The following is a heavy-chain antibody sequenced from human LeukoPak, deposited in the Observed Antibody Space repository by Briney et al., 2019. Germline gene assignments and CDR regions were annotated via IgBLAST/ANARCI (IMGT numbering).Heavy chain of an antibody. CDR2: INHSGST. Sequence: PSETLSLTCTVYGVSFSGYYWSWIRQPPGKGLEWIGEINHSGSTNYNPSLKSRVTISVDTSKNQFSLKLSSVTAADTAVYYCARGSSSWSRYYGMDVWGQGTTVTVSS. J-gene: IGHJ6*02. CDR3: ARGSSSWSRYYGMDV. CDR1: GVSFSGYY. V-gene: IGHV4-34*01. D-gene: IGHD6-13*01.